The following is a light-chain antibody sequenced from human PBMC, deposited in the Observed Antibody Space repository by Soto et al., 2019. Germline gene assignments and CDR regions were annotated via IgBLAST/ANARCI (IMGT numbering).Light chain of an antibody. CDR1: QSVSSSY. CDR3: QQYGSSPT. V-gene: IGKV3-20*01. Sequence: EIVLTQSPGTLSLSPGERATLSCRASQSVSSSYLAWYQQKPGQAPRLLMYGASSRATGIPDRFSGSGSGTDVTLTISRLEPEDFAVYYCQQYGSSPTCGGGTKVEIK. J-gene: IGKJ4*01. CDR2: GAS.